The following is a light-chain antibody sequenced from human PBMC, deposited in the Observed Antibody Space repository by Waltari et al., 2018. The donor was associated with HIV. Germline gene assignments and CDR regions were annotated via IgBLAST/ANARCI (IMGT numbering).Light chain of an antibody. V-gene: IGKV3-15*01. CDR1: QSVVSN. CDR3: QQYKNWPPWT. CDR2: YAS. Sequence: ELVMTQSPATLSVSPGERATLSCRASQSVVSNLAWYRQKPGQAPRLLIYYASTRDTGIPARFSGNGSGTEFTLTISSLLSEDFAVYYCQQYKNWPPWTLGEGTKVEIK. J-gene: IGKJ1*01.